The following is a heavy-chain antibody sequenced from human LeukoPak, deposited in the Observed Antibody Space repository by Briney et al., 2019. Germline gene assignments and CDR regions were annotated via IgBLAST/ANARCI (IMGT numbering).Heavy chain of an antibody. CDR2: IYSDNT. D-gene: IGHD4-17*01. Sequence: GGSLRLSCTVSGFTVSSNSMSWVRQAPGKGLEWVSFIYSDNTHYSDSVKGRFTISRDNSKNTLYLQMNSLRAEDTAVYYCARVSPNTVTTLQYFDYWGQGTLVTVSS. J-gene: IGHJ4*02. V-gene: IGHV3-53*01. CDR1: GFTVSSNS. CDR3: ARVSPNTVTTLQYFDY.